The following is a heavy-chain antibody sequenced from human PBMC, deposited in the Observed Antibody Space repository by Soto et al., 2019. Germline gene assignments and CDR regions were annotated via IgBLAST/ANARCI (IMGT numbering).Heavy chain of an antibody. CDR3: ARRVGEGVTGTTSGPFYWFDP. CDR2: IIPILGIA. J-gene: IGHJ5*02. Sequence: SVKVSCKASGGTFSSYTISWVRQAPGQGLEWMGRIIPILGIANYAQKFQGRVTITADKSTSTAYMELSSLRSEDTAVYYCARRVGEGVTGTTSGPFYWFDPWGQGTLVTVSS. D-gene: IGHD1-7*01. CDR1: GGTFSSYT. V-gene: IGHV1-69*02.